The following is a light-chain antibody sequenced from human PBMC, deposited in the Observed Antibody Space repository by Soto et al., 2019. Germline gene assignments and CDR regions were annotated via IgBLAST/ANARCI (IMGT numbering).Light chain of an antibody. CDR1: QGIGNT. Sequence: EIVMTQSPATLSVSPGERATLSCRASQGIGNTLAWYQQKPGQTPRLLIYRTSIRATGVPARFSGSASGTDFILTITSLHYEDVAFYYWQHYANWPLTFGGGTKIESK. CDR2: RTS. V-gene: IGKV3-15*01. CDR3: QHYANWPLT. J-gene: IGKJ4*01.